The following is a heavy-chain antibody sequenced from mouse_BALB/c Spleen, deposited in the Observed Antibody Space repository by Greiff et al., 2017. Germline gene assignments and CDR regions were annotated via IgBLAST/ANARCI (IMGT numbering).Heavy chain of an antibody. D-gene: IGHD2-4*01. V-gene: IGHV3-2*02. CDR1: GYSITSDYA. Sequence: EVMLVESGPGLVKPSQSLSLTCTVTGYSITSDYAWNWIRQFPGNKLEWMGYISYSGSTSYNPSLKSRISITRDTSKNQFFLQLNSVTTEDTATYYCARKSTMITFAYWGQGTLVTVSA. CDR2: ISYSGST. CDR3: ARKSTMITFAY. J-gene: IGHJ3*01.